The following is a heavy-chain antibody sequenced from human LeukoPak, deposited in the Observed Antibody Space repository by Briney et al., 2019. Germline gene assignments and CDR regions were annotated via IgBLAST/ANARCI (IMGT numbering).Heavy chain of an antibody. CDR3: ARRRYSGSSQHFDY. D-gene: IGHD1-26*01. J-gene: IGHJ4*02. V-gene: IGHV3-7*01. CDR1: KFTFSTYW. CDR2: IKQDGSEK. Sequence: SGGSLRLSCAASKFTFSTYWMSWVRQAPGKGLEWVANIKQDGSEKYYVDSVKGRFTISRDNAKNSLYLQMNSLIAEDTAVYYCARRRYSGSSQHFDYWGLGTLVTVSS.